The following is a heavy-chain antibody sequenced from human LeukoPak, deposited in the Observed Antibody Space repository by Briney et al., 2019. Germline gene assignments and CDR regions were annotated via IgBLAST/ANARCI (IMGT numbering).Heavy chain of an antibody. Sequence: EASVKVSCKASGGTFSSYAISWVRQAPGQGLEWMGGIIPIFGTANYAQKFQGRVTITADESTSTAYMELSSLRSEDTAVYYCARGYGSGSYFSPFDYWGQGTLVTVSS. CDR2: IIPIFGTA. V-gene: IGHV1-69*13. CDR3: ARGYGSGSYFSPFDY. D-gene: IGHD3-10*01. CDR1: GGTFSSYA. J-gene: IGHJ4*02.